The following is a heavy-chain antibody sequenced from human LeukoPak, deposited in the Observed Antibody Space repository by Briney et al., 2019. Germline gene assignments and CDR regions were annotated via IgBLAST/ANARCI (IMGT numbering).Heavy chain of an antibody. CDR2: IKQDGSEK. CDR1: GFTFSSYW. D-gene: IGHD3-22*01. CDR3: ARRTDYYDSSGYYDY. Sequence: PGRSLRLSCAASGFTFSSYWMSWVRQAPGKGLEWVANIKQDGSEKYYVDSVKGRFTISRDNAKNSLYLQMNSLRAEDTAVYYCARRTDYYDSSGYYDYWGQGTLVTVSS. J-gene: IGHJ4*02. V-gene: IGHV3-7*01.